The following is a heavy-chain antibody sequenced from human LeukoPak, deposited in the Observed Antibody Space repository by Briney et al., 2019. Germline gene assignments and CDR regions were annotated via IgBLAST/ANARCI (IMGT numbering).Heavy chain of an antibody. CDR3: AEGNTTNWDHYFDY. Sequence: GGSPRLSCAASGFTFSDYWMNWVLQATGKGLDWVANIKQDGSEKYYMESVKGRLTISRDSAKISLFLLMDSLRDDDTAIYYCAEGNTTNWDHYFDYWGQGSLVTVSS. CDR1: GFTFSDYW. J-gene: IGHJ4*02. V-gene: IGHV3-7*01. CDR2: IKQDGSEK. D-gene: IGHD1-1*01.